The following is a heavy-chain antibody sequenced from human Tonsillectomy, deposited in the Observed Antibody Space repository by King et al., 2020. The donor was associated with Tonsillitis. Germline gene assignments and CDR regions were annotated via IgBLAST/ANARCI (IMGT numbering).Heavy chain of an antibody. CDR2: VYPRGST. CDR3: AREAWPAGYFDS. V-gene: IGHV4-30-4*01. Sequence: SSGSYYWSWIRQPPGKGLEWIGYVYPRGSTYYKSSLESRVTISMNTSKNQFSLKMRSVTAADTAVYFCAREAWPAGYFDSWGQGTLVTVSS. J-gene: IGHJ4*02. CDR1: SSGSYY.